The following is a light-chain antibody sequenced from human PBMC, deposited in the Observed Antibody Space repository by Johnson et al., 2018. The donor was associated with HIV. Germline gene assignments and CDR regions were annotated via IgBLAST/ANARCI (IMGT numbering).Light chain of an antibody. CDR2: DNH. Sequence: QSVLTQPPSVSAAPGQKVTISCSASNSNIVNIYISWYQQLRGAAPKLFIYDNHKRPSGIPDRFSGSKSGTSATLAITGLQPGDEADYYCGTWDSSLSVYVFGTGTTVTVL. CDR3: GTWDSSLSVYV. J-gene: IGLJ1*01. V-gene: IGLV1-51*01. CDR1: NSNIVNIY.